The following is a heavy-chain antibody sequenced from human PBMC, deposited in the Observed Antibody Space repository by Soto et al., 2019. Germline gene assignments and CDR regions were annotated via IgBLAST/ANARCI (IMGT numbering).Heavy chain of an antibody. CDR1: GGSISSYY. CDR3: ARASVRGIAAAGTPNFDY. J-gene: IGHJ4*02. D-gene: IGHD6-13*01. Sequence: SETLSLTCTVSGGSISSYYWSWIRQPPGKGLEWIGYIYYSGSTNYNPSLKSRVTISVDTSKNQFSLKLSSVTAVDTAVYYCARASVRGIAAAGTPNFDYWGQGTLVTVSS. V-gene: IGHV4-59*01. CDR2: IYYSGST.